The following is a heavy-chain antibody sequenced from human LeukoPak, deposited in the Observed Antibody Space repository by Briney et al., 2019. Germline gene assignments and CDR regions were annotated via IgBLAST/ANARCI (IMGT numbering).Heavy chain of an antibody. J-gene: IGHJ4*02. V-gene: IGHV3-7*04. CDR1: GFTFSSYW. Sequence: GGSLRLSCAASGFTFSSYWMNWARQAPGKGLEWVASINHNGNVNYYVDSVKGRFTISRDNAKNSLFLQMNSLRDEDTAVYYCQGEGSTSDYWGQGTLVTVSS. D-gene: IGHD2-15*01. CDR2: INHNGNVN. CDR3: QGEGSTSDY.